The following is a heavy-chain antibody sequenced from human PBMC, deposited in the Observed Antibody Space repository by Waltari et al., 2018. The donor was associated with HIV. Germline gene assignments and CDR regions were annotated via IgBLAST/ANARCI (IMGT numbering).Heavy chain of an antibody. CDR3: ARQQYCSGGSCPYNWFDP. Sequence: QLQLQESGPGLVQPSETLSLTCTVSGGSISSSSYYCGWIRPPPGQGLEWIGSIYYSGSTYYNPSLKSRVTISVDTSKNQFSLKLSSVTAADTAVYYCARQQYCSGGSCPYNWFDPWGQGTLVTVSS. CDR1: GGSISSSSYY. CDR2: IYYSGST. V-gene: IGHV4-39*01. J-gene: IGHJ5*02. D-gene: IGHD2-15*01.